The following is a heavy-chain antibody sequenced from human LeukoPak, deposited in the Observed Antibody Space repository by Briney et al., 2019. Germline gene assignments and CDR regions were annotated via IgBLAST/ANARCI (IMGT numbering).Heavy chain of an antibody. D-gene: IGHD3-9*01. CDR1: GDSISSAGYY. V-gene: IGHV4-31*03. Sequence: SETLSLTCTVSGDSISSAGYYWSWIRQHPGKGLEWIGYIYYSGSAYYNPSLKSRVTISLDTSENQFSLKVSSVTAADTAVYYCARVGYDILTGYTTPGAFDIWGQGTMVTVSS. J-gene: IGHJ3*02. CDR3: ARVGYDILTGYTTPGAFDI. CDR2: IYYSGSA.